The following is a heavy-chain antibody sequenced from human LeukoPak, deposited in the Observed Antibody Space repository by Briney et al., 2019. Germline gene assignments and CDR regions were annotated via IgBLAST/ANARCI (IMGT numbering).Heavy chain of an antibody. CDR3: ARDGSHGMDV. Sequence: PSETLSLTCTVSGGSISSYYWSWIRQPPGKGLEWIGYIYYSGTTNYNPSLKSRVTISVDTSKNQFSLKLSSVTAADTAVYYCARDGSHGMDVWGQGTTVTVSS. V-gene: IGHV4-59*01. CDR2: IYYSGTT. J-gene: IGHJ6*02. CDR1: GGSISSYY.